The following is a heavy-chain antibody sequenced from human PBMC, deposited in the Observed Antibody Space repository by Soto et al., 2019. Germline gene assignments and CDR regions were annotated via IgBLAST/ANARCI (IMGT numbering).Heavy chain of an antibody. CDR1: SGSISSSNW. CDR3: ARDSWTVTTGYYYMDV. J-gene: IGHJ6*03. Sequence: SETLSLTCAVSSGSISSSNWWSWVRQPPGKGLEWIGEIYHSGSTNYNPSLKSRVTISVDKSKNQFSLKLSSVTAADTAVYYCARDSWTVTTGYYYMDVWGKGTTVTVS. D-gene: IGHD4-17*01. CDR2: IYHSGST. V-gene: IGHV4-4*02.